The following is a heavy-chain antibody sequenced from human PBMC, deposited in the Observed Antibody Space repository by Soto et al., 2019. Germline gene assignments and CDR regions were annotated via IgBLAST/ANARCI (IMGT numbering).Heavy chain of an antibody. Sequence: ASVKVSCKASGYTFTGYYMHWVRQAPGQGLEWMGRINPNSGGTNYAQKFQGWVTMTRDTSISTAYMELSRLRSDDTAVYYCATIGGAHCSGGSCSYDAFDIWGQGTMVTVSS. J-gene: IGHJ3*02. D-gene: IGHD2-15*01. CDR2: INPNSGGT. CDR3: ATIGGAHCSGGSCSYDAFDI. CDR1: GYTFTGYY. V-gene: IGHV1-2*04.